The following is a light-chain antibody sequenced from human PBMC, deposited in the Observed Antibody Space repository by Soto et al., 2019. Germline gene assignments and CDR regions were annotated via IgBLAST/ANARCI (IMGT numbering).Light chain of an antibody. Sequence: QSVLTQPPSASGSPGQSVTISCTGTSSDIGGYNYVSWYQQYPGKAPKLMIYEVSKRPSGVPDRFAGSKSGNTASLTVSGLQVEDGAENYCTSHPGSNNLIFGGGTKRTVL. J-gene: IGLJ2*01. V-gene: IGLV2-8*01. CDR2: EVS. CDR1: SSDIGGYNY. CDR3: TSHPGSNNLI.